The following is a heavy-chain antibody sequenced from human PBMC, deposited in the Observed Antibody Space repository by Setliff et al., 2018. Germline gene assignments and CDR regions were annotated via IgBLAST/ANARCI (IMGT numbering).Heavy chain of an antibody. CDR2: FDPEDGET. D-gene: IGHD6-13*01. J-gene: IGHJ3*02. CDR1: GGTFSSYA. V-gene: IGHV1-24*01. CDR3: ATNAGRSSSWYPRRPGEGHAFDI. Sequence: GASVKVSCKASGGTFSSYAISWVRQAPGQGLEWMGGFDPEDGETIYAQKFQGRVTMTEDTSTDTAYMELSSLRSEDTAVYYCATNAGRSSSWYPRRPGEGHAFDIWGQGTMVTVSS.